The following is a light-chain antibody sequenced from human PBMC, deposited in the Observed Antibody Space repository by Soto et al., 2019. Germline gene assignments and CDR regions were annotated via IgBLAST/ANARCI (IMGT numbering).Light chain of an antibody. J-gene: IGLJ3*02. V-gene: IGLV2-14*03. CDR1: NNDVGAYNY. CDR2: DVS. CDR3: SSYTISSTVV. Sequence: QSALTQPASVSGSPGQSITISCTGSNNDVGAYNYVSWYQQHPGKAPKTMIYDVSNRPSGVSNRFSGSKSGNTASLTISGLQAEDEADYYCSSYTISSTVVFGGGTKLTVL.